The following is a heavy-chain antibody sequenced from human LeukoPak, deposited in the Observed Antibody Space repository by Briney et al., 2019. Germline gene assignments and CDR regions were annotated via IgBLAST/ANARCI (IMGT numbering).Heavy chain of an antibody. CDR1: GGSFSGYY. Sequence: PSETLSLTCAVYGGSFSGYYWSWIRQPPGKGPEWIGEINHSGSTNYNPSLKSRVTISVDTSKNQFSLKLSSVTAADTAVYYCARVGVVPAAIYGMDVWGQGTTVTVSS. CDR2: INHSGST. V-gene: IGHV4-34*01. J-gene: IGHJ6*02. D-gene: IGHD2-2*02. CDR3: ARVGVVPAAIYGMDV.